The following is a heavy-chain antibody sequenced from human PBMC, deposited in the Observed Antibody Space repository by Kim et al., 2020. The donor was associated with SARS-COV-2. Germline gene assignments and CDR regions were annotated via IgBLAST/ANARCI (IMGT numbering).Heavy chain of an antibody. CDR2: ISASGDRT. CDR1: GFTFRNYD. CDR3: AKDKGVRGVGATLEY. D-gene: IGHD2-8*01. V-gene: IGHV3-23*01. Sequence: GGSLRLSCAASGFTFRNYDMSWVRQAPGMGLEWVSSISASGDRTYFADSVKGRFTISRDNSKNTVYLQMTSLRVEDTAIYYCAKDKGVRGVGATLEYWG. J-gene: IGHJ4*01.